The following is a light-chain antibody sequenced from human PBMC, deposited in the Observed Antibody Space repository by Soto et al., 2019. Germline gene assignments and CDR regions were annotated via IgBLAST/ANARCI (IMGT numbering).Light chain of an antibody. Sequence: DIQMTQSPSSLSASVGDRVTITCRASQSLRSYLNWYQQKPGKAPRLLIYATSSLQSGVPSRVSGSGSGTDFTLTITSLQPEDFATYYCQQSYSTPYTFGQGTKVEIK. CDR1: QSLRSY. J-gene: IGKJ2*01. CDR3: QQSYSTPYT. CDR2: ATS. V-gene: IGKV1-39*01.